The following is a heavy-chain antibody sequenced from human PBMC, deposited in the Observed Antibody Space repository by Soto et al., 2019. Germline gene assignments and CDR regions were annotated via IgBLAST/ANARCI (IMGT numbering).Heavy chain of an antibody. J-gene: IGHJ4*02. CDR3: AKDIASSGYYKPFDY. CDR1: GFTFSSYA. D-gene: IGHD3-22*01. Sequence: VGSLRLSCAASGFTFSSYAMSWVRQAPGKGLEWVSAISGSGGSTYYADSVKGRFTISRDNSKNTLYLQMNSLRAEDTAVYYCAKDIASSGYYKPFDYWGQGTLVTVSS. CDR2: ISGSGGST. V-gene: IGHV3-23*01.